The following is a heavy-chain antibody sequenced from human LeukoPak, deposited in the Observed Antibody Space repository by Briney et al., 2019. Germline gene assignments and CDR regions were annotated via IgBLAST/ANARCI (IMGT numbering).Heavy chain of an antibody. CDR3: AKDASGPYSSLFDP. J-gene: IGHJ5*02. Sequence: GGSLRLSCAASGFTFSSFGMHWVRQAPGKGLEWVAVVWSDGTKEDYADAVKGRFTISRDNSRNTLYLQMNSLRAEDTAVCYCAKDASGPYSSLFDPWGQGTLVVVSS. CDR2: VWSDGTKE. D-gene: IGHD6-19*01. CDR1: GFTFSSFG. V-gene: IGHV3-33*06.